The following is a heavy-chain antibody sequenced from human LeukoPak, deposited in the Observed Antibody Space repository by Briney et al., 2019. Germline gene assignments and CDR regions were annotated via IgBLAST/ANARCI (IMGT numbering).Heavy chain of an antibody. CDR2: INSNSGGR. CDR3: ARIVCSSTRCYTSYFDY. V-gene: IGHV1-2*02. Sequence: GRINSNSGGRNYAQKFQGRVTMTRDTSISTAYMEMSRLRSNDTAVYYCARIVCSSTRCYTSYFDYWGQGTLVTVSS. J-gene: IGHJ4*02. D-gene: IGHD2-2*02.